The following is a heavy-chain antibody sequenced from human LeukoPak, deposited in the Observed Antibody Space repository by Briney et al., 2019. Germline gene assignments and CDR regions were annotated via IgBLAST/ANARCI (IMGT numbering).Heavy chain of an antibody. CDR2: ISGSGSST. CDR1: GFTLSSSA. Sequence: GGSLRLSCAASGFTLSSSAMSWVRQAPGKGLEWVSGISGSGSSTHYADSVKGRFTISRDNSKNTLYLQMNSLRAEDTAVYYCASRAGYTGSWSAFDYWGQGTLVTVSS. J-gene: IGHJ4*02. V-gene: IGHV3-23*01. CDR3: ASRAGYTGSWSAFDY. D-gene: IGHD6-13*01.